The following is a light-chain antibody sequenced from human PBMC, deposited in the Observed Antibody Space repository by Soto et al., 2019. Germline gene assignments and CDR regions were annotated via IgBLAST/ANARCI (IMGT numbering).Light chain of an antibody. CDR1: QGINSY. V-gene: IGKV1-9*01. CDR3: QQINSYPIT. CDR2: AAS. J-gene: IGKJ5*01. Sequence: DIQLTQSPSFLSASVGDRVTITCRASQGINSYLAWYQQKPGKVPKLLIYAASTVQSGVSSRLSGSGFGTEFTFTISSLHPEDFATYYCQQINSYPITFGQGTRLEIK.